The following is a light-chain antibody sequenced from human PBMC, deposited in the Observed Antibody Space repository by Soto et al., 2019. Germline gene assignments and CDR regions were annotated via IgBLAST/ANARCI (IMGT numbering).Light chain of an antibody. CDR1: HSVSSY. V-gene: IGKV3-15*01. CDR3: QQYNNWPLT. J-gene: IGKJ4*01. CDR2: GAS. Sequence: EIVMTQSPATLSVSPGERATLSCRASHSVSSYLAWYQQRPGQAPRLLIYGASTRATGIPARFSGSASGTEFTLTISSLQSEDFAIYYGQQYNNWPLTFGGGTKVDIK.